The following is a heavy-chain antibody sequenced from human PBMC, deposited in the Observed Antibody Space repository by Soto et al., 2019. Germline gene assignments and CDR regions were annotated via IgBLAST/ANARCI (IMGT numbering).Heavy chain of an antibody. D-gene: IGHD2-21*02. Sequence: EVQLLESGGGLVQPGGSLRLSCAASRFPFNSYAMSWVRQAPGKGLEWVSAISGSGGATYYAGSVKGRFTISRDNSKDTLYLQRNSLRAENTAIYHWAKDLNAGDPRAFDIWGQGTMVTVSS. CDR2: ISGSGGAT. V-gene: IGHV3-23*01. CDR3: AKDLNAGDPRAFDI. CDR1: RFPFNSYA. J-gene: IGHJ3*02.